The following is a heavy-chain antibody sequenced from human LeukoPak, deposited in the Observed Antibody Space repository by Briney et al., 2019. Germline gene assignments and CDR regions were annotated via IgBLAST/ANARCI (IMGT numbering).Heavy chain of an antibody. CDR1: GFTFSIYG. CDR3: ANIEVVLDDF. Sequence: PGGSLRLSCAASGFTFSIYGIHWVRQAPGKGLEWVTFITNDGRNKYYADSVKGRFTISRDNSKNTLYLQMNSLITEDTAVYYCANIEVVLDDFWGQGTLVTVSS. J-gene: IGHJ4*02. CDR2: ITNDGRNK. V-gene: IGHV3-30*02. D-gene: IGHD2-21*01.